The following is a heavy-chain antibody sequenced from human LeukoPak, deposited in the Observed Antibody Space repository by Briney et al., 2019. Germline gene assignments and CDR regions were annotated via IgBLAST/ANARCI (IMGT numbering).Heavy chain of an antibody. CDR3: ARLGVDCSSTSCFPVP. J-gene: IGHJ5*02. V-gene: IGHV1-69*04. Sequence: SVKVSCNASGGTFSSYAISWVRQAPGQGLEWMGRIIPIFGIANYAQKFQGRVTITADKSTSTAYMELSSLRSEDTAVYYCARLGVDCSSTSCFPVPWGQGTLVTVSS. D-gene: IGHD2-2*01. CDR2: IIPIFGIA. CDR1: GGTFSSYA.